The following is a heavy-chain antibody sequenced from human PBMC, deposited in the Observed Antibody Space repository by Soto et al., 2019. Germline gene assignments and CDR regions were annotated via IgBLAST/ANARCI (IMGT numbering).Heavy chain of an antibody. D-gene: IGHD3-22*01. CDR2: ISSSGSTI. CDR3: ARDPDYYDSSNYGMDV. CDR1: GFTSSSYE. V-gene: IGHV3-48*03. J-gene: IGHJ6*02. Sequence: GGSLRLSCAASGFTSSSYEMNWVRQAPGKGLEWVSYISSSGSTIYYADSVKGRFTISRDNAKNSLYLQMNSLRAEDTAVYYCARDPDYYDSSNYGMDVWGQGTTVTVSS.